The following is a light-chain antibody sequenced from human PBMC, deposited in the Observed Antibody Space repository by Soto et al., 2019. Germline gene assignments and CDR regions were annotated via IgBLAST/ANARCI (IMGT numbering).Light chain of an antibody. Sequence: DIQMTQSPSTLSASVEDRVTITCRASQSISSWLAWYQQKPGKAPKLMIYKASSLESGVPSRFSGSGSGTDFTLTISSLQPDDFATYYCQQYNSYPYTFGQGTKLEIK. J-gene: IGKJ2*01. CDR1: QSISSW. CDR2: KAS. CDR3: QQYNSYPYT. V-gene: IGKV1-5*03.